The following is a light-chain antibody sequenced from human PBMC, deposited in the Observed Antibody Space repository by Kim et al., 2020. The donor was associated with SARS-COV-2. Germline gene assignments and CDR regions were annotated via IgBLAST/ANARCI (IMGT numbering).Light chain of an antibody. V-gene: IGLV3-19*01. CDR1: SLRSYY. J-gene: IGLJ2*01. CDR3: NSRDSSGNHR. Sequence: VALGQTVRNTCQGDSLRSYYASWYQQKPGQAPVLVIYGKNNRPSGIPDRFSGSSSGNTASLTITGAQAEDEADYYCNSRDSSGNHRFGGGTQLTVL. CDR2: GKN.